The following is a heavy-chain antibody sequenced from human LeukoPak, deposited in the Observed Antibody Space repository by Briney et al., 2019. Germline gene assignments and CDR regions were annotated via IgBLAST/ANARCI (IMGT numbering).Heavy chain of an antibody. D-gene: IGHD3-22*01. J-gene: IGHJ3*02. CDR3: AKDYDSSGWAAFDI. CDR1: GFTFSSYA. Sequence: GGSLRLSCAASGFTFSSYAMSWVRQAPGKGLEWVSAIACVDDSTYYANTVKGRFTISRDNSKSTVYLQMNSLTVGDTAVYYCAKDYDSSGWAAFDIWGQGTMVTVSS. V-gene: IGHV3-23*01. CDR2: IACVDDST.